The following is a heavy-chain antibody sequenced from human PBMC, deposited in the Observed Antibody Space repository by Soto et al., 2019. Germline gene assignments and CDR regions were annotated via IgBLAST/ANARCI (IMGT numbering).Heavy chain of an antibody. V-gene: IGHV3-30-3*01. Sequence: GGSLRLSCAASGLTFSSYAMHWVRQAPGKGLEWVAVISYDGSNKYYADSVKGRFTISRDNSKNTLYLQMNSLRAEDTAVYYCARGYCSGGSCYSDYWGQGTLVTVSS. D-gene: IGHD2-15*01. J-gene: IGHJ4*02. CDR2: ISYDGSNK. CDR3: ARGYCSGGSCYSDY. CDR1: GLTFSSYA.